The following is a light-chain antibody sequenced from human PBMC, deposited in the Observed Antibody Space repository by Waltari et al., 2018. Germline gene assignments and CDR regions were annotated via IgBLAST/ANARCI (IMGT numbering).Light chain of an antibody. CDR2: NDS. V-gene: IGLV3-9*01. Sequence: SFELTQSLSVSVAPGQTDRITCEATYIGSQCSHWYHQKPGQAPLLVIYNDSIRPSGIPERFSGSNSGNTATLTITRAQVGDDGYFYCQVWSSSTVIFGGGTKLTVL. CDR1: YIGSQC. CDR3: QVWSSSTVI. J-gene: IGLJ2*01.